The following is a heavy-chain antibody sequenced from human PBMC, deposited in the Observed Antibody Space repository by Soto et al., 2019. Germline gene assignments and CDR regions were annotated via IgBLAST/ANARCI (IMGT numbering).Heavy chain of an antibody. D-gene: IGHD3-10*01. V-gene: IGHV2-5*02. CDR2: IYWDDDK. Sequence: QITLRESGPTLVKPTQTLTLTCTFSGFSLITSGVGVGWVRQPPGKALEWLGLIYWDDDKRYSPSLKRRLTITKDTADNQVVLTMTNMDPVDTATYYCVHRFVYNNSGTHFDYWGRGTLVTVSS. CDR3: VHRFVYNNSGTHFDY. CDR1: GFSLITSGVG. J-gene: IGHJ4*02.